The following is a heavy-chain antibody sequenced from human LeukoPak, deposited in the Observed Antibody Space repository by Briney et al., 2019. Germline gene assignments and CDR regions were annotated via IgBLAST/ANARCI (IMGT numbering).Heavy chain of an antibody. V-gene: IGHV3-23*01. D-gene: IGHD3-22*01. CDR2: ISGSGGST. CDR1: GFTFSSYA. CDR3: AKGGSGYYSFDY. Sequence: GGSLRLSCAASGFTFSSYAVSWVRQAPGKGLEWVSAISGSGGSTYYADSVKGRFTISRDNSKNTLYLQMNSLRAEDTAVYYCAKGGSGYYSFDYWGQGTLVTVSS. J-gene: IGHJ4*02.